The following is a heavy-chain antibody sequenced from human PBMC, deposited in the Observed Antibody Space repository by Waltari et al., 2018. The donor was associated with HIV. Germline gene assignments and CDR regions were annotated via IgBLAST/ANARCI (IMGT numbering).Heavy chain of an antibody. V-gene: IGHV3-7*04. CDR2: IHGDGSKK. J-gene: IGHJ6*01. CDR3: AMDLTPTAGPCNYYYGLDV. Sequence: EEHLVESGGGLVRPGGSLRLSCVASGFSTSGPGMTWFRQVPGKGLQGAANIHGDGSKKVNVDSLKGRFIISRDIAKHSVFLQMNRRRADDTAIDYWAMDLTPTAGPCNYYYGLDVWGQGATVTVST. D-gene: IGHD3-10*01. CDR1: GFSTSGPG.